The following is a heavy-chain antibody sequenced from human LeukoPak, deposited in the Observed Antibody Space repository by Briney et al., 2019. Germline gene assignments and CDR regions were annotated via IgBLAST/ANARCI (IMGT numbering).Heavy chain of an antibody. J-gene: IGHJ4*02. V-gene: IGHV4-59*01. CDR2: IYYTGST. CDR1: GGSITSYY. CDR3: ARGGSGWYNFFDY. D-gene: IGHD6-19*01. Sequence: PSETLSLTCTVSGGSITSYYWSWIRQPPGQGLEWIGYIYYTGSTDYNPSLKSRVTISVDTSKIQFSLKLTSVTPADTAVYYCARGGSGWYNFFDYWGQGSLVTVSS.